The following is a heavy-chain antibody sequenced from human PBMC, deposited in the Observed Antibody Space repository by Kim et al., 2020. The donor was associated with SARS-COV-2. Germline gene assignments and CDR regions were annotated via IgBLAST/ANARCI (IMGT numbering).Heavy chain of an antibody. CDR1: GFTFSGNT. D-gene: IGHD3-10*01. CDR2: INGNSIVI. Sequence: GGSLRLSCTASGWAASGFTFSGNTVHWVRQAPGKGLEWVSSINGNSIVIMYADSVKGRFTVSRANANNSLYLQMNSLRVEDTAVYYCAKAASGAPFYLD. CDR3: AKAASGAPFYLD. V-gene: IGHV3-21*06. J-gene: IGHJ4*01.